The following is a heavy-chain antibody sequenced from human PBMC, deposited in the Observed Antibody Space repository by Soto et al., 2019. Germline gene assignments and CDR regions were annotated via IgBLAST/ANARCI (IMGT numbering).Heavy chain of an antibody. CDR2: ITNNGAGT. J-gene: IGHJ4*02. D-gene: IGHD1-1*01. CDR3: AKGLNNGRWNAAD. CDR1: GFTFSSCV. Sequence: EVHLLESGGGLVQLGESLRLSCGASGFTFSSCVMTWVRQAPGKELEWVSPITNNGAGTHYADSVKGRFTISRDNSKNTVFLQMNNLRAEDTAVYYCAKGLNNGRWNAADWGQGTLVTVSS. V-gene: IGHV3-23*01.